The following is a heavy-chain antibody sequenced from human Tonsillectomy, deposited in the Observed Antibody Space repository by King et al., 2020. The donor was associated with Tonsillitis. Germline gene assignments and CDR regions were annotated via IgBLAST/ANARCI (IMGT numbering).Heavy chain of an antibody. CDR1: GGSISSYY. CDR2: IYYSGST. J-gene: IGHJ2*01. V-gene: IGHV4-59*01. CDR3: ARFGGSRSWYFDL. D-gene: IGHD3-10*01. Sequence: QLQESGPGLVKPSETLSLTCTVSGGSISSYYWSWIRQPPGKGLEWIGYIYYSGSTNYNPSLKSRVPISVDTSKNQFSLKLSSVTAADTAVYYCARFGGSRSWYFDLWGRGTLVTVSS.